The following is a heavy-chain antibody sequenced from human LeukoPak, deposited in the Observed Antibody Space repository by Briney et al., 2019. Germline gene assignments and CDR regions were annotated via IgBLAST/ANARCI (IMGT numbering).Heavy chain of an antibody. V-gene: IGHV4-34*01. Sequence: PSETLSLTCAVYGGSFSGYYWSWIRQPPGKGLEWIGEINHSGSTNYNPSLKSRVTISLDTSKNQFSLKLSSVTAADTAVYYCARGYLSGSCYSDWGQGTLVTVSS. CDR1: GGSFSGYY. D-gene: IGHD2-15*01. CDR3: ARGYLSGSCYSD. CDR2: INHSGST. J-gene: IGHJ4*02.